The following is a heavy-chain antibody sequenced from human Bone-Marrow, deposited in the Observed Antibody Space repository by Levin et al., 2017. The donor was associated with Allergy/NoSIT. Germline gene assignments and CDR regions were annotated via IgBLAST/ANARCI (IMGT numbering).Heavy chain of an antibody. CDR3: ARVSDHFDSPSDLNWFDS. CDR1: GYAFSAHY. Sequence: ASVKVSCKASGYAFSAHYMHWVRQARGQGLEWMGWININSGGTNYAEKFQGRVSMTRDTSINTAYMEVSSLRSDDTAVYYCARVSDHFDSPSDLNWFDSWGQGTLVVVSS. J-gene: IGHJ5*01. V-gene: IGHV1-2*02. D-gene: IGHD3-22*01. CDR2: ININSGGT.